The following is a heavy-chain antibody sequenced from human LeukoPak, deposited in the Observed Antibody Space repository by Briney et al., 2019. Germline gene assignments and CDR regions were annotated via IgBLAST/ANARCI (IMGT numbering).Heavy chain of an antibody. Sequence: AETLSLTCAVYAGSFSGYYWSWIRQPPGKGLEWIGEINHSGSTKYNPSLKSRVTISVDTSKNQFSLKLSSVTAADTAVYYCARGRTRSYRRLKLGDYFDYWGQGTLVTVSS. V-gene: IGHV4-34*01. CDR2: INHSGST. D-gene: IGHD1-26*01. CDR3: ARGRTRSYRRLKLGDYFDY. J-gene: IGHJ4*02. CDR1: AGSFSGYY.